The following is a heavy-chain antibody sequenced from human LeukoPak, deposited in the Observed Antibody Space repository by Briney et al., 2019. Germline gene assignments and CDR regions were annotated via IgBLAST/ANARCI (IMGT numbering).Heavy chain of an antibody. CDR3: AKDGRENFASTWYAEFYNYGLDV. CDR2: ISYARSNI. D-gene: IGHD6-13*01. CDR1: GFTFSSYG. Sequence: GGSLRLSCAASGFTFSSYGMHWVRQAPGKGLEWVAVISYARSNIYYADSVKGRFTISRDNSKNMLYLQMNSLRVEDTAVYCCAKDGRENFASTWYAEFYNYGLDVWGQGTTVTVSS. V-gene: IGHV3-30*18. J-gene: IGHJ6*02.